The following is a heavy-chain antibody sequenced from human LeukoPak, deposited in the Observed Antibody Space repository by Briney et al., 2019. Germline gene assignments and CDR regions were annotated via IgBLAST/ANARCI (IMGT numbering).Heavy chain of an antibody. CDR1: GDSISSSY. Sequence: PSKTLSLTCTVSGDSISSSYWSWIRQPAGKGLEWIGRIFTTGITNYNPSLKSRLTMSVDTSKNQFSLKLTSVTAADTAVYYCARLRDSSGRGHYYFDSWGQGGLVTVSS. D-gene: IGHD3-22*01. CDR2: IFTTGIT. J-gene: IGHJ4*02. V-gene: IGHV4-4*07. CDR3: ARLRDSSGRGHYYFDS.